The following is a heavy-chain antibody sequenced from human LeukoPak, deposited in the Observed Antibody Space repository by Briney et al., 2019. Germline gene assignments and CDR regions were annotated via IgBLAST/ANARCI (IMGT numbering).Heavy chain of an antibody. J-gene: IGHJ4*02. CDR2: INHSGST. Sequence: SETLSLTCAVCGGSFSGYYWSWIRQPPGKGLEWIGEINHSGSTNYNPSLKSRVTISVDTSKNQFSLKLSSVTAADTAVYYCARGRDGEDYWGQGTLVTVSS. CDR3: ARGRDGEDY. V-gene: IGHV4-34*01. D-gene: IGHD4-17*01. CDR1: GGSFSGYY.